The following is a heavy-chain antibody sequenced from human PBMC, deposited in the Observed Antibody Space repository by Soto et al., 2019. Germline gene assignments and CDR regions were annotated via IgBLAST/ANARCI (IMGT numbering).Heavy chain of an antibody. CDR1: GGSLTSYP. J-gene: IGHJ4*02. D-gene: IGHD3-16*01. CDR2: IIPIHGTT. V-gene: IGHV1-69*01. CDR3: AIGWGLVS. Sequence: QMEQSGAEVRKPGSSVKVSCKPSGGSLTSYPMAWVRQAPGQGFEWMGGIIPIHGTTEYAQKFQGRVTITADESTNSATLELTGLTSEDTAVYYCAIGWGLVSWGQGTLVTVSS.